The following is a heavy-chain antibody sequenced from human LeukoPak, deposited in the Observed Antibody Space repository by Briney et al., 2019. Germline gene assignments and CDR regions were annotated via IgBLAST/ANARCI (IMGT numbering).Heavy chain of an antibody. Sequence: PGGSLRLSCAASGFTVSSNYMSWVRQAPGKGLEWVSVIYSGGSTYYADSVKGRFTISRDNSKNTLYLQMNSLRAEDTAVYYCAKDRLGIAAAASDYWGQGTLVTVSS. D-gene: IGHD6-13*01. V-gene: IGHV3-53*01. CDR2: IYSGGST. J-gene: IGHJ4*02. CDR1: GFTVSSNY. CDR3: AKDRLGIAAAASDY.